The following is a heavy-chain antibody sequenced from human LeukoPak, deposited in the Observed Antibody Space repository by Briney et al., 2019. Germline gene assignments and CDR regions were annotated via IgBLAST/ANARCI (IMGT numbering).Heavy chain of an antibody. CDR2: IYYSGST. J-gene: IGHJ4*02. V-gene: IGHV4-30-4*08. Sequence: PSETLSLTCTVSGGSISSGDNYWSWIRQPPGKGLEWIGYIYYSGSTYYNPSLKSRVTISVDTSKNQFSLKLSSVTAADTAVYYCARVGYCSSTSCSSKDYWGQGTLVTVSS. CDR1: GGSISSGDNY. CDR3: ARVGYCSSTSCSSKDY. D-gene: IGHD2-2*01.